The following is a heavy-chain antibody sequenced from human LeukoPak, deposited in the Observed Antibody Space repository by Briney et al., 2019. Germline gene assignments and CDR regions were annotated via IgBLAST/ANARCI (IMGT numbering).Heavy chain of an antibody. CDR1: GFTFSSYA. J-gene: IGHJ4*02. V-gene: IGHV3-30*04. D-gene: IGHD5-18*01. Sequence: PGGSLRLSCAASGFTFSSYAMHWVRQAPGKGLEWVAVISYDGSNKYYADSVKGRFTISRDNSKNTLYLQMNSLRAEDTAVYYCARDSDTAMVTLRVWGQGTLVTVSS. CDR2: ISYDGSNK. CDR3: ARDSDTAMVTLRV.